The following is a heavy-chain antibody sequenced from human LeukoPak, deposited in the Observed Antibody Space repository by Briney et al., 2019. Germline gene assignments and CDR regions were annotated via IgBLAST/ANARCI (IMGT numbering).Heavy chain of an antibody. Sequence: SANLSCKASGGTFSSYALSWVRQAPGQGLEWMGGISPICCTANYAQKFQGRGTITADKSTSTAYMELSSLRSEDTAVYYCARVDSYYDILTGYYNEGGYFDYWGQGTLVTVSS. CDR3: ARVDSYYDILTGYYNEGGYFDY. CDR2: ISPICCTA. V-gene: IGHV1-69*06. J-gene: IGHJ4*02. CDR1: GGTFSSYA. D-gene: IGHD3-9*01.